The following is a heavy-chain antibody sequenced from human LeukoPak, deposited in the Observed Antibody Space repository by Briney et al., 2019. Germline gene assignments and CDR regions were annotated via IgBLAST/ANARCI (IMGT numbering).Heavy chain of an antibody. CDR3: ARGDYYDSSGWRPHDAFDI. V-gene: IGHV4-59*08. CDR2: IYYSGST. CDR1: GGSISSYY. Sequence: KPSETLSLTCTVSGGSISSYYWNWIRQPPGKGLEWIGYIYYSGSTNYNPSLKSRVTISVDTSKNQFSLKLSSVTAADTAVYYCARGDYYDSSGWRPHDAFDIWGQGTMVTVSS. J-gene: IGHJ3*02. D-gene: IGHD3-22*01.